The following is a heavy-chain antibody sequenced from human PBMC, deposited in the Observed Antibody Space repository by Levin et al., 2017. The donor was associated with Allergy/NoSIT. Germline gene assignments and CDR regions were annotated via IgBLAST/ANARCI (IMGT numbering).Heavy chain of an antibody. D-gene: IGHD2-15*01. V-gene: IGHV4-39*01. CDR1: GGPVGSTDHY. Sequence: KTSETLSLTCTVSGGPVGSTDHYWGWVRQTPGRGLEWIGSLFYSGSVLYNPSLKSRATISFGTSQTQFSLDLKSLTVADTAMYYCARLRSVDCGVGRCYPDVFDVWGQGTMITVSS. J-gene: IGHJ3*01. CDR2: LFYSGSV. CDR3: ARLRSVDCGVGRCYPDVFDV.